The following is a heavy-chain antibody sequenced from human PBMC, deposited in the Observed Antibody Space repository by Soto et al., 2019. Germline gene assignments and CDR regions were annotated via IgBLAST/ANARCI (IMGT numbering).Heavy chain of an antibody. Sequence: LSLTCTVSGDSISSGGYRWSWVRQHPGKDLEWIGFINYSGNTFYNPSLKSRVAMSVDTSNNQFSLELTSVTAADTAMYYCASSYCGTSCSEGFGYLDSWGQGALVTVSS. D-gene: IGHD2-21*01. CDR2: INYSGNT. V-gene: IGHV4-31*03. J-gene: IGHJ4*02. CDR3: ASSYCGTSCSEGFGYLDS. CDR1: GDSISSGGYR.